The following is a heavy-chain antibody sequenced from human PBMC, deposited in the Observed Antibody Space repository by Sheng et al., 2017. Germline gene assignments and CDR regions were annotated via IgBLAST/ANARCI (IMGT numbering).Heavy chain of an antibody. V-gene: IGHV1-69*13. CDR2: IIPVYGRP. J-gene: IGHJ6*02. CDR1: GGTFSSLP. D-gene: IGHD3-10*01. CDR3: AKVSDHTRGVTPVGALDV. Sequence: QVQLVQSGAEVKKPGSSVKVSCKAFGGTFSSLPISWVRQAPGQGLEWMGGIIPVYGRPDYAQRFEDRVTISVDESTNTAYMDMSRLTSEDTAVYYCAKVSDHTRGVTPVGALDVWGRRTDSHCLL.